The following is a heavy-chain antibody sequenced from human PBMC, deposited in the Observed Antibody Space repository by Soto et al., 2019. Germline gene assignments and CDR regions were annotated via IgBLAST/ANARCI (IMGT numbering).Heavy chain of an antibody. V-gene: IGHV1-69*01. Sequence: QVQLVQSGAEVKKPGSSVKVSCKASGGTFSSYAISWVRQAPGQGLEWRGGIIPIFGTANYAQKFQGRVTITADEATSTAYMELSSLRSEDTAVYYCARDPRYCSGGSCSSANWFDPWGQGTLVTVSS. CDR3: ARDPRYCSGGSCSSANWFDP. CDR1: GGTFSSYA. CDR2: IIPIFGTA. D-gene: IGHD2-15*01. J-gene: IGHJ5*02.